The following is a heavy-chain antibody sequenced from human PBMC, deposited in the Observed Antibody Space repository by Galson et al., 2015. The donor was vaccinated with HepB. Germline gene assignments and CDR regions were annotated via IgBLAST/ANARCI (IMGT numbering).Heavy chain of an antibody. CDR1: FSSYS. CDR2: ISSSSSYI. Sequence: FSSYSMNWVRQAPGKGLEWVSSISSSSSYIYYADSVKGRFTISRDNAKNSLYLQMNSLRAEDTAVYYCARVERFLEWVIDYWGQGTLVTVSS. V-gene: IGHV3-21*01. J-gene: IGHJ4*02. D-gene: IGHD3-3*01. CDR3: ARVERFLEWVIDY.